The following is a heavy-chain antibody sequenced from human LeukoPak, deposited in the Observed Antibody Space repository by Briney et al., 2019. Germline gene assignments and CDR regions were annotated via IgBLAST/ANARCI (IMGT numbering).Heavy chain of an antibody. D-gene: IGHD4-17*01. Sequence: GGTLRLSCAVSGCTFSDYYMSWIRQPPGKGLEWVSYISSSGSTIYYADSVKGRFTISRDNAKNSLYLQMNSLRAEDTAVYYCARVRIERGDYFYWYFDLWGRGTLVTVSS. CDR2: ISSSGSTI. J-gene: IGHJ2*01. CDR3: ARVRIERGDYFYWYFDL. V-gene: IGHV3-11*01. CDR1: GCTFSDYY.